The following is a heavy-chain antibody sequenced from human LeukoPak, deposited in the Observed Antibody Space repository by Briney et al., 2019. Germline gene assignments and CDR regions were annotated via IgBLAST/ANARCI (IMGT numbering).Heavy chain of an antibody. V-gene: IGHV1-18*01. J-gene: IGHJ4*02. CDR3: ARDRGYCSSTSCHQSDY. CDR2: ISAYNGNT. Sequence: ASVKVSFKASGYTFTSYGISWVRQAPGQGLEWMGWISAYNGNTNYAQKLQGRVTITTDTSTSTAYMELRSLRSDDTAVYYCARDRGYCSSTSCHQSDYWGQGTLVTVSS. D-gene: IGHD2-2*03. CDR1: GYTFTSYG.